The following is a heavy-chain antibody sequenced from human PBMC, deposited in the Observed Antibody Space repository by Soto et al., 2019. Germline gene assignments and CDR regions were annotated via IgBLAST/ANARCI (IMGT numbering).Heavy chain of an antibody. CDR2: IYFSGRA. CDR3: ARDVYLTTHAYDY. D-gene: IGHD2-21*01. J-gene: IGHJ4*02. CDR1: GGSISSGDYF. Sequence: PSETLSLTCTVSGGSISSGDYFWTWNRQLPGKGLAWMGYIYFSGRAYYNPTPKSRLTISPDTSENQCSMRLTSVTAAETGLYFCARDVYLTTHAYDYWGQGILVTVSS. V-gene: IGHV4-31*03.